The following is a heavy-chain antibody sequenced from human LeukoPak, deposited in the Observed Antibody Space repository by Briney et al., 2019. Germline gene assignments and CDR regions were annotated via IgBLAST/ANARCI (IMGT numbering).Heavy chain of an antibody. CDR2: INTVGGLT. CDR3: AKVGAVAPSIDY. D-gene: IGHD6-19*01. J-gene: IGHJ4*02. CDR1: GFSFSSFA. Sequence: GGSLRLSCAASGFSFSSFAMNWVRQAPGKGLEWVSSINTVGGLTYYADSVKGRFTISRDNSKNTLYLQMNSLRAEDTAVYYCAKVGAVAPSIDYWGQGTLVTVSS. V-gene: IGHV3-23*01.